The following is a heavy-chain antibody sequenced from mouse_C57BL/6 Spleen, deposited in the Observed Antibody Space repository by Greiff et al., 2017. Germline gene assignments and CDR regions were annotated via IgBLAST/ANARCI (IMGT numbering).Heavy chain of an antibody. Sequence: EVKLVESGGGLVQPGGSMKLSCVASGFTFSNYWMNWVRQSPEKGLEWVAQIRLKSDNYATHYAESVKGRFTISRDDSKSSVYLQMNNLRAEDTGIYYCTGSENYYGSSRAYWGQGTLVTVSA. CDR1: GFTFSNYW. J-gene: IGHJ3*01. CDR2: IRLKSDNYAT. CDR3: TGSENYYGSSRAY. D-gene: IGHD1-1*01. V-gene: IGHV6-3*01.